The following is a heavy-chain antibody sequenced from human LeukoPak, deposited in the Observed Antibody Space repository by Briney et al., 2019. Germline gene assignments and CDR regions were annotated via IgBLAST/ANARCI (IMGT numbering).Heavy chain of an antibody. Sequence: GGSLRLSCAASGFTFSSYGMHWVRQAPGKGLEWVAFIRYDGSNKYYADSVKGRFTISRDNAKNSLYLQMNSLRAEDTAVYYCARDLVVVPAAAIASDYWGQGTLVTVSS. CDR3: ARDLVVVPAAAIASDY. J-gene: IGHJ4*02. CDR2: IRYDGSNK. V-gene: IGHV3-30*02. D-gene: IGHD2-2*01. CDR1: GFTFSSYG.